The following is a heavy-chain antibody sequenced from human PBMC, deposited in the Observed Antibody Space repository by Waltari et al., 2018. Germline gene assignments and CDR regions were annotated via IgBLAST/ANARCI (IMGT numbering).Heavy chain of an antibody. CDR3: ARYSDVGVVMPSYYYGMDV. Sequence: QVQLQESGLGLVKPSQSLSLPCTVSGGPINSGSYYWTWIRQPAGKGLEWIGRIYTSGSTDHNPSLKSRVTIPVDASKNQFSLKLSSVTAADAAIYYCARYSDVGVVMPSYYYGMDVWGQGTTVIVSS. CDR2: IYTSGST. D-gene: IGHD3-3*01. V-gene: IGHV4-61*02. J-gene: IGHJ6*02. CDR1: GGPINSGSYY.